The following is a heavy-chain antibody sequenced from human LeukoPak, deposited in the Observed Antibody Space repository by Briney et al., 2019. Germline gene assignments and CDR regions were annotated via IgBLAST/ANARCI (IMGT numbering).Heavy chain of an antibody. CDR3: ARQTAMGRSGDY. D-gene: IGHD5-18*01. Sequence: GESLKISCKASGYSFTSYWIGWVRQMPGKGLEWMGIIDLSDSEARYTPSFQGQVIISVDKSLTIAYLQWNSLKASDTAMYYCARQTAMGRSGDYWGQGTLVTVSS. J-gene: IGHJ4*02. CDR1: GYSFTSYW. CDR2: IDLSDSEA. V-gene: IGHV5-51*01.